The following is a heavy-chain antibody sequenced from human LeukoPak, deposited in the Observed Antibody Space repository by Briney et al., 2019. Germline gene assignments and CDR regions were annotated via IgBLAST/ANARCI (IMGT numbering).Heavy chain of an antibody. CDR2: IGTAGDT. CDR3: ARELKVGATYYYGMDV. CDR1: GFTFSSYD. Sequence: PGGSLRLSCAASGFTFSSYDMHWVRQATGKGLEWVSAIGTAGDTYYPGSVKGRFTISRENAKNSLYLQMNRLRAGDTAVYYCARELKVGATYYYGMDVWGQGTTVTVSS. V-gene: IGHV3-13*04. J-gene: IGHJ6*02. D-gene: IGHD1-26*01.